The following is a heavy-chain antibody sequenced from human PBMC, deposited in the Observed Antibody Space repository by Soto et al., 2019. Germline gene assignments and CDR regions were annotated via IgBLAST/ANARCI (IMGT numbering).Heavy chain of an antibody. CDR3: AKEAAWWNPSITMVRGGLDY. J-gene: IGHJ4*02. D-gene: IGHD3-10*01. CDR2: ISGSGGST. Sequence: EVQLLESGGGLVQPGGSLRLSCAASGFTFSSYAMSWVRQAPGKGLEWVSAISGSGGSTYYADSVKGRFTISRDNSKNTLYLQMNSLRAEDTAVYYCAKEAAWWNPSITMVRGGLDYWGQGTLVTVSS. V-gene: IGHV3-23*01. CDR1: GFTFSSYA.